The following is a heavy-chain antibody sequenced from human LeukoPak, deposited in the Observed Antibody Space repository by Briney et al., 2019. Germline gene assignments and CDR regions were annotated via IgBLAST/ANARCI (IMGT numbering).Heavy chain of an antibody. CDR3: ASDPVSVSGAFDI. CDR2: INPNSGGT. Sequence: ASVKVSCKASGYTFTRYYMHWVRQAPGHRLEWMGWINPNSGGTNYAQKFQGRVTMTRDTSISTAYMELSRLRSDDTAVYYCASDPVSVSGAFDIWGQGTMVTVSS. V-gene: IGHV1-2*02. CDR1: GYTFTRYY. J-gene: IGHJ3*02. D-gene: IGHD3-3*01.